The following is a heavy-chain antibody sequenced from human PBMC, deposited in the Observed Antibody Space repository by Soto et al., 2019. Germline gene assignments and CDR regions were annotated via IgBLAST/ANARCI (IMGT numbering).Heavy chain of an antibody. V-gene: IGHV4-59*01. CDR2: IYYSGST. Sequence: QVQLQESGPGLVKPSETLSLTCTVSGGSISSYYWSWIRQPPGKGLEWIGYIYYSGSTNYNPSLKSRVTISVDTSKSQFSLKLSSVTAADTAVYYCARGFPVDTDAFDIWGQGTMVTVSS. CDR3: ARGFPVDTDAFDI. J-gene: IGHJ3*02. D-gene: IGHD5-18*01. CDR1: GGSISSYY.